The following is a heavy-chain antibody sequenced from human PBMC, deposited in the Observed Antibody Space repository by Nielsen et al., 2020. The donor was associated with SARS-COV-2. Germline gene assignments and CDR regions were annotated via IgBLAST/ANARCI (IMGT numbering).Heavy chain of an antibody. CDR3: AKAGGSYCSGGSCYSSYFDY. V-gene: IGHV3-30*18. CDR1: GFTFSSYG. D-gene: IGHD2-15*01. J-gene: IGHJ4*02. CDR2: ISYDGSNK. Sequence: GGSLRLSCAASGFTFSSYGMHWVRQAPGKGLEWVAVISYDGSNKYYADSVKGRFTISRDNSKNTLYLQMNSLRAEDTAVYYCAKAGGSYCSGGSCYSSYFDYWGQGTLVTVSS.